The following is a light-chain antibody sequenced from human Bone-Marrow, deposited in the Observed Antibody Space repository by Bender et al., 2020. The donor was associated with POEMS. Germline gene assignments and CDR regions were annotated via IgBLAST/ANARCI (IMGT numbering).Light chain of an antibody. Sequence: QSALIQPASVSGSPGQSITISCTGTSSDVGSYNLVSWYQQHPGKAPKLMISEVNKRPSGVSNRFSGSKSGNTASLTISGLQADDEADYYCCSYTSSTTWVFGGGTKLTVL. CDR1: SSDVGSYNL. J-gene: IGLJ3*02. CDR3: CSYTSSTTWV. V-gene: IGLV2-23*02. CDR2: EVN.